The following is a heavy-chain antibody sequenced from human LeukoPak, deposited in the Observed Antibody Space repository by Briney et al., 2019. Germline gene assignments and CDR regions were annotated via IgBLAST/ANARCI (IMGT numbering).Heavy chain of an antibody. D-gene: IGHD2-8*01. CDR1: GVSISSYY. V-gene: IGHV4-59*01. Sequence: SETLSLTCTVSGVSISSYYWSWLRQPPGKGLEWVGYIYYSGSTNYNPSLKSRVTISVDTSKNQFSLKLSSVTAADTAVCYCARARACTNGVCDMEDGFDYWGQGTPVTVSS. CDR3: ARARACTNGVCDMEDGFDY. CDR2: IYYSGST. J-gene: IGHJ4*02.